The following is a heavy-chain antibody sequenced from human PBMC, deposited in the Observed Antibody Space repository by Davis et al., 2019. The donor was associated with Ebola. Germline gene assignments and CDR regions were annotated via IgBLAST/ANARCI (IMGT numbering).Heavy chain of an antibody. CDR1: GFTFSRYG. CDR2: IRSEATSQ. D-gene: IGHD4-11*01. CDR3: AKDRSNFGYGLDV. V-gene: IGHV3-30*02. Sequence: GGSLRLSCEASGFTFSRYGMHWVRQAPGKGLEWVAFIRSEATSQDYGKSVQGRFFISRDDSKNTLYLQMNSLTTEDTAVYYCAKDRSNFGYGLDVWGPGTTVTVSS. J-gene: IGHJ6*02.